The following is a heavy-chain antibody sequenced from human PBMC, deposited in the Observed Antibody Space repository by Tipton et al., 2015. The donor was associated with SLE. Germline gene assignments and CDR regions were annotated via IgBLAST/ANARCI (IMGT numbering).Heavy chain of an antibody. V-gene: IGHV3-74*01. D-gene: IGHD3-22*01. Sequence: SLRLSCAASGFTFSSSWMRWVRHAPGKGLVWVSRIYTDGSRTHYADSGRGRFTISRDNAKNTLYLQMNSLRAEDTAAYYCARGESSGYYVDYWGHGTLVTVSS. CDR3: ARGESSGYYVDY. CDR2: IYTDGSRT. J-gene: IGHJ4*01. CDR1: GFTFSSSW.